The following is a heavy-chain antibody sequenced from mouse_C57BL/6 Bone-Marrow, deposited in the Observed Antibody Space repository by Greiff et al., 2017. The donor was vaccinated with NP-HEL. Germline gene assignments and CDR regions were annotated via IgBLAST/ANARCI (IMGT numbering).Heavy chain of an antibody. J-gene: IGHJ1*03. V-gene: IGHV1-72*01. CDR2: IDPHSGGT. CDR3: ASGYYCSSYWYFDV. CDR1: GYTFTSYW. D-gene: IGHD1-1*01. Sequence: QVQLQQSGAELVKPGASVKLSCKASGYTFTSYWMHWVKQRPGRGLEWIGRIDPHSGGTPYKEQFKSKATLTVDKPSSTAYMQLSSLTSEDSAVYYCASGYYCSSYWYFDVWGTGTTVTVSS.